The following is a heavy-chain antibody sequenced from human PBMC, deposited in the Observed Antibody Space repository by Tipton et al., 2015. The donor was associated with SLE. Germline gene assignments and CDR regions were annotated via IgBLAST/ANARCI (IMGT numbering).Heavy chain of an antibody. J-gene: IGHJ3*02. V-gene: IGHV4-59*01. CDR2: IYNSGST. D-gene: IGHD2-2*02. CDR1: GGSISHYY. CDR3: ARALWGDKDLAIEPPAIRVRAFDI. Sequence: PGLVKPSETLSLTCTFSGGSISHYYWSWIRQSPERGLEWIGYIYNSGSTTYNPSLKSRVTISVDTSKNQLSLKLSSVTAADTAVYYCARALWGDKDLAIEPPAIRVRAFDIWGQGTMVTVSS.